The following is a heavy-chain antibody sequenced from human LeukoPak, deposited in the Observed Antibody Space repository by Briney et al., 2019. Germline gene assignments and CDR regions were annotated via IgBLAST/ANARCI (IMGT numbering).Heavy chain of an antibody. CDR2: MNPNSGNT. CDR3: ATLRGTMIVVDVFDY. Sequence: ASVKVSCKASGYTFTSYDINWVRQATGQGLEWMGWMNPNSGNTGYAQKFQGRVTMTRNTSISTAYMELSSLRSEDTAVYYCATLRGTMIVVDVFDYWGQGTLVTVSS. D-gene: IGHD3-22*01. J-gene: IGHJ4*02. V-gene: IGHV1-8*01. CDR1: GYTFTSYD.